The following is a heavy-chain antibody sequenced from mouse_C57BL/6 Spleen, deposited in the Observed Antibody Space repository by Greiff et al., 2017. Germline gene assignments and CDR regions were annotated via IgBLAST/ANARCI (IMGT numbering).Heavy chain of an antibody. CDR1: GYTFTSYW. Sequence: VQLQQPGAELVKPGASVKMSCKTSGYTFTSYWMHWVKQRPGQGLEWIGAIYPGNSDTSYNQKFKGKAKLTAVTSASTAYMELSSLTNEDSAVYYCTHNLRSPGGYWGQGTSVTVSS. D-gene: IGHD6-1*01. CDR3: THNLRSPGGY. V-gene: IGHV1-5*01. CDR2: IYPGNSDT. J-gene: IGHJ4*01.